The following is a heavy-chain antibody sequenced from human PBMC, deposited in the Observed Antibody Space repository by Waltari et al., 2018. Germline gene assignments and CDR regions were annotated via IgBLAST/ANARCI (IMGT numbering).Heavy chain of an antibody. D-gene: IGHD6-19*01. CDR2: IKQDGSEK. CDR1: GFSFRSYW. V-gene: IGHV3-7*04. Sequence: EVQLVESGGGLVQPGGSLRLSCADSGFSFRSYWMTWVRQAQGKRLEWVANIKQDGSEKSYGDSVKGRFLMSRDNAKNSLSLQMNSLKAEDTAVYYCARPFRSGGYDGSFDVWGQGTMVTVSS. J-gene: IGHJ3*01. CDR3: ARPFRSGGYDGSFDV.